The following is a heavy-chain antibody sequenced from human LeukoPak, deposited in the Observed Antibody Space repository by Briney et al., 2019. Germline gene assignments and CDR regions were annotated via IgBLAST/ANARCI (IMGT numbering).Heavy chain of an antibody. V-gene: IGHV4-4*02. Sequence: SGTLSLTCGVSGGSVTSTNWWTWVRQPPGEGLEWIGEVHLSGRTHYNPSLESRVTMSVDMSENHISLRLTSVTAADTAVYYCAREGGPYRPLDYSGQGTLVTVSS. CDR1: GGSVTSTNW. CDR2: VHLSGRT. J-gene: IGHJ4*02. CDR3: AREGGPYRPLDY.